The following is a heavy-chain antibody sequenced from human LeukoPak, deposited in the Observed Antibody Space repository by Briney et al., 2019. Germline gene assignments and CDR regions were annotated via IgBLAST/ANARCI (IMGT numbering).Heavy chain of an antibody. CDR2: IYPGDSDT. CDR3: ARGPKPIYDSSGYYYFVY. D-gene: IGHD3-22*01. Sequence: GESLKISCKGSGYSFTSYWIGWVRQMPGKGLEWMGIIYPGDSDTRYSPSFQGQVTISADKSISTAYLQWSSLKASDTATYYCARGPKPIYDSSGYYYFVYWGQGTLVTVSS. J-gene: IGHJ4*02. CDR1: GYSFTSYW. V-gene: IGHV5-51*01.